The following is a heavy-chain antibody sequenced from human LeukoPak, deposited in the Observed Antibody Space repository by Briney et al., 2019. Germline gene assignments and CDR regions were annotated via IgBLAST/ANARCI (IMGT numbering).Heavy chain of an antibody. CDR3: ARHKGSVNWFDP. J-gene: IGHJ5*02. CDR2: IYYSGST. Sequence: SETLSLTCTVSGGYISGYYWTWIRQPPGKGLEWIGHIYYSGSTNYNPSLKSRVTISVDTSKNQFSLKLSSVTAADTAVYYCARHKGSVNWFDPWGQGTLVTVSS. D-gene: IGHD4-17*01. CDR1: GGYISGYY. V-gene: IGHV4-59*08.